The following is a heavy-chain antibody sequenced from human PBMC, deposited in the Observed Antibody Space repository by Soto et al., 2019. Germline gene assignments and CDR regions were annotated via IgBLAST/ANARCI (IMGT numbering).Heavy chain of an antibody. CDR1: GFTFSGSA. V-gene: IGHV3-73*01. CDR3: TRGYGDYVRDY. J-gene: IGHJ4*02. D-gene: IGHD4-17*01. CDR2: IRSKSNSYAT. Sequence: EVQLVESGGGLVQPGGSLKLSCEVSGFTFSGSAMHWVRQASGKGLEWVGRIRSKSNSYATAYAASVKGRFTISRDDSKNTAYLQMNSLKTEDTAVYYCTRGYGDYVRDYWGQGHLVTVSS.